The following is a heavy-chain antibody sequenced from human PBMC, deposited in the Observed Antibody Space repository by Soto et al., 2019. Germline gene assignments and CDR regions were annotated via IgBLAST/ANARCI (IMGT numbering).Heavy chain of an antibody. CDR3: ARQRTTVVTQAYFDH. D-gene: IGHD2-21*02. CDR1: GESISSSSYY. V-gene: IGHV4-39*01. CDR2: IYYSGRT. Sequence: SETLSLTCIVSGESISSSSYYWGWIRQPPGKGLEWIGSIYYSGRTYYNPSFRSRVTISIDTSKNQFSLKLSSVTATDTAVYYCARQRTTVVTQAYFDHWGRGALATVSS. J-gene: IGHJ4*02.